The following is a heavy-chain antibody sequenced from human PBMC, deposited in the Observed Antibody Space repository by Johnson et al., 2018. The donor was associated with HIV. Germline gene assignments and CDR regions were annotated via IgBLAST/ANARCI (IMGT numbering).Heavy chain of an antibody. J-gene: IGHJ3*02. CDR2: ISSSGDII. V-gene: IGHV3-11*04. Sequence: PGKGLEWLSFISSSGDIIRYADSVKGRFTISRDNAKNSLILQMNSLRDEDTAVYYCARRTVTALFDIWGQGTMVTVSS. CDR3: ARRTVTALFDI. D-gene: IGHD4-17*01.